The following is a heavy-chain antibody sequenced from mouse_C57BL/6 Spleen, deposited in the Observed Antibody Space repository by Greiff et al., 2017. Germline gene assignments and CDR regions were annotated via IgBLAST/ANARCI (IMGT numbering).Heavy chain of an antibody. V-gene: IGHV1-15*01. CDR3: TKNDYVDYYAMDY. Sequence: LQESGAELVRPGASVTLSCKASGYTFTDYEMHWVKQTPVHGLEWIGAIDPETGGTAYNQRFKGKAILTADKSSSTAYMELRSLTSEDSAVYYCTKNDYVDYYAMDYWGQGTSVTVSS. D-gene: IGHD2-4*01. J-gene: IGHJ4*01. CDR1: GYTFTDYE. CDR2: IDPETGGT.